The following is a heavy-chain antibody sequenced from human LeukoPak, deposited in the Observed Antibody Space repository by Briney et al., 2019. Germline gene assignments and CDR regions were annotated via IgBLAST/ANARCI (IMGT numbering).Heavy chain of an antibody. CDR1: GSTFTTSY. V-gene: IGHV1-46*01. D-gene: IGHD2-15*01. CDR3: ASAGGYCSGGRCYNWFDP. J-gene: IGHJ5*02. Sequence: ASVKVSCKASGSTFTTSYMHWVRQAPGQGLEWMGIINPSGGSTTYAQKFQGRVTMTRDTSTSTVYMELSSLRSEDTAVYYCASAGGYCSGGRCYNWFDPWGQGTLVIVSS. CDR2: INPSGGST.